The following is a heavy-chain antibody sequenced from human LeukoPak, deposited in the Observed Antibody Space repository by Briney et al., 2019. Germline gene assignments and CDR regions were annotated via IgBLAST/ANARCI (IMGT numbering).Heavy chain of an antibody. J-gene: IGHJ4*02. D-gene: IGHD2-21*02. Sequence: GGSLRLSCVASGFTFSDYFMSWIRQAPGKGLEWVSYISSSGASIYYADSVKGRFTISRDNAKNSLYLQMSSPRAEDTAVYYCARPAYCSSSCYYFFDHWGQGTLVTVSS. CDR2: ISSSGASI. V-gene: IGHV3-11*01. CDR1: GFTFSDYF. CDR3: ARPAYCSSSCYYFFDH.